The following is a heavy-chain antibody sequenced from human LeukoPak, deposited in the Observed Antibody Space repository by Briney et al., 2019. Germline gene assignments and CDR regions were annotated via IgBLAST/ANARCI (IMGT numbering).Heavy chain of an antibody. CDR2: IIPIFGTA. CDR3: ATTIVGATSNEPLLDY. D-gene: IGHD1-26*01. CDR1: GGTFSSYA. V-gene: IGHV1-69*05. Sequence: SVKVSCKASGGTFSSYAISWVRQAPGQGLEWMGGIIPIFGTANYAQKFQGSVTITTDESTSTAYMELSSLRSEDTAVYYCATTIVGATSNEPLLDYWGQGTLVTVSS. J-gene: IGHJ4*02.